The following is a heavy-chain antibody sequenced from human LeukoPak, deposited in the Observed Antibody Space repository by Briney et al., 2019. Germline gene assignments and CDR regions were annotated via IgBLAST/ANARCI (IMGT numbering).Heavy chain of an antibody. CDR1: GGPISSGSYY. D-gene: IGHD3-22*01. J-gene: IGHJ6*02. CDR3: AGSKYYYDSSGHKTGYYYYGMDV. Sequence: PSQTLSLTCTVSGGPISSGSYYWSWIRQPAGKGLEWIGRIYTSGSTNYNPSLKSRVTISVDTSKNQFSLKLSSVTAADTAVYYCAGSKYYYDSSGHKTGYYYYGMDVWGQGTTVTVSS. CDR2: IYTSGST. V-gene: IGHV4-61*02.